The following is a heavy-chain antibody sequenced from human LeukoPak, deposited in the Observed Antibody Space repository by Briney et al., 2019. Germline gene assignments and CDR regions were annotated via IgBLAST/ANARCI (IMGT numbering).Heavy chain of an antibody. CDR3: AGHGTISSESYFDY. J-gene: IGHJ4*02. V-gene: IGHV4-59*08. Sequence: SETLSLTCSVSGGSVSSYYWSWIRQSPGKGLEWIGYIHNSGRTNYNPSLKSRVTGFVDTSKNQVSLRLSSVTAADTAVCYCAGHGTISSESYFDYWGQGALVTVSS. CDR1: GGSVSSYY. D-gene: IGHD1-14*01. CDR2: IHNSGRT.